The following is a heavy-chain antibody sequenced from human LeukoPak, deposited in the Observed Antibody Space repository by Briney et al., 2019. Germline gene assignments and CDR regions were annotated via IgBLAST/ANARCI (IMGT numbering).Heavy chain of an antibody. CDR3: ARVTGDYVWGSYRQAHYFDY. J-gene: IGHJ4*02. V-gene: IGHV4-30-2*01. CDR1: GVSISSGCYA. Sequence: SEALSLTCAGSGVSISSGCYAWSWIRQPPGKGLGWIGYIYHSGITYYNPSLKRRVTISVDRSKNHFSLKLSSVTAADRAVYYCARVTGDYVWGSYRQAHYFDYWGQGTVVTVSS. CDR2: IYHSGIT. D-gene: IGHD3-16*02.